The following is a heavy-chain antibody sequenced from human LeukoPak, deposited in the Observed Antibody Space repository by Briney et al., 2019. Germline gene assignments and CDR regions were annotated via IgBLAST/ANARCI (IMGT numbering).Heavy chain of an antibody. CDR1: GFTFSSYS. J-gene: IGHJ3*02. CDR2: ISSSSSTI. V-gene: IGHV3-48*01. D-gene: IGHD2-2*01. Sequence: GGSLRLSCAASGFTFSSYSMNWVRQAPGKGLEWVSYISSSSSTIYYADSVKGRFTISRDNAKNSLYLQMNSLRAEDTAVYYCASYRVLPAAIGFDIWGQGTMVTVSS. CDR3: ASYRVLPAAIGFDI.